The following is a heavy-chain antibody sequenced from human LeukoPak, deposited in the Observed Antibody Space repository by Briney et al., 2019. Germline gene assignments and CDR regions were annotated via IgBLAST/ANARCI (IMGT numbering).Heavy chain of an antibody. CDR1: GYTFTGYY. Sequence: GASVKVSCKASGYTFTGYYMHWVRQAPGQGLEWMGWINPNSGGTNYAQKFQGRVTMTRDTSISTAYMELSRLRSDDTAVYYCARTRGWLQSIYYYMDIWGKGTTVTVSS. CDR2: INPNSGGT. J-gene: IGHJ6*03. CDR3: ARTRGWLQSIYYYMDI. D-gene: IGHD5-24*01. V-gene: IGHV1-2*02.